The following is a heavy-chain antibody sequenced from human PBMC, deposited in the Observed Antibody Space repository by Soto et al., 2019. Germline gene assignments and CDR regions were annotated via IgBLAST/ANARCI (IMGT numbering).Heavy chain of an antibody. J-gene: IGHJ4*02. V-gene: IGHV3-30*18. CDR2: ISYDGSNK. D-gene: IGHD1-26*01. CDR1: GFTFSSYG. Sequence: VGSLRLSCAASGFTFSSYGMHWVRQAPGKGLEWVAVISYDGSNKYYADSVKGRFTISRDNSKNTLYLQMNSLRAEDTAVYYCANGATISFYWGQGTLVTVSS. CDR3: ANGATISFY.